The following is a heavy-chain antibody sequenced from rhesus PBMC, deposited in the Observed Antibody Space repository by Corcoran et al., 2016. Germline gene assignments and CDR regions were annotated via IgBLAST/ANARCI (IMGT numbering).Heavy chain of an antibody. CDR2: INGSGSST. Sequence: QVQLQESGPGLVKPLETLSLTCAVSGGSISSNYWSWIRQPPGKGLEWIGNINGSGSSTNYNPSLKSRVTLSVDTSKNQFSLKLSSVTAADTAVYYCARDLRTYGLDSWGQGVVVTVSS. D-gene: IGHD4-29*01. CDR1: GGSISSNY. CDR3: ARDLRTYGLDS. V-gene: IGHV4S11*01. J-gene: IGHJ6*01.